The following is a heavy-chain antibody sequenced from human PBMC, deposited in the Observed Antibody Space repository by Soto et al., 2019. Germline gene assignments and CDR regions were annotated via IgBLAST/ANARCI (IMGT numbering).Heavy chain of an antibody. D-gene: IGHD6-13*01. V-gene: IGHV4-34*01. Sequence: QVQLQQWGAGLLKPSETLSLTCAVYGGSFSGYYWSWIRQPPGKGLEWIGEINHSGSTNYNPPLTSRVAISVDTSKNQFSLKLSSVTAADTAVYYCARSPGAAAGTPSPFVDYWGQGTLVTVSS. CDR1: GGSFSGYY. J-gene: IGHJ4*02. CDR3: ARSPGAAAGTPSPFVDY. CDR2: INHSGST.